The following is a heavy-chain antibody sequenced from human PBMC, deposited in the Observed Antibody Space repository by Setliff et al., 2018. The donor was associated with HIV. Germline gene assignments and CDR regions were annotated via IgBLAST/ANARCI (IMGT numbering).Heavy chain of an antibody. Sequence: GASLKISCKGSGYYFTSYWIGWVRQMPGKGLEWMGIIYPGDSDTRISPSFQGQVTISADKSINTAYLQWSSLKASDTAMYYCARHVLVTRDVRYFDYWGQGTLVTVSS. CDR3: ARHVLVTRDVRYFDY. V-gene: IGHV5-51*01. CDR2: IYPGDSDT. J-gene: IGHJ4*02. CDR1: GYYFTSYW. D-gene: IGHD2-21*02.